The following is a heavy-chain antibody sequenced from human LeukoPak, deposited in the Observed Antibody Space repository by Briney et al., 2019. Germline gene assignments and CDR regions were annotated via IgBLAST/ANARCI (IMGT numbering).Heavy chain of an antibody. Sequence: GGSLRLSCAASGFTFSSYSINWVRQAPGKGLEWVSSISSSISYIYYADSVKGRFTISRDNAKNSLYLQMNSLRAEDTAVYYCARDAHYDFWSGYYSTWPLGYWGQGTLVTVFS. CDR3: ARDAHYDFWSGYYSTWPLGY. V-gene: IGHV3-21*01. D-gene: IGHD3-3*01. CDR1: GFTFSSYS. J-gene: IGHJ4*02. CDR2: ISSSISYI.